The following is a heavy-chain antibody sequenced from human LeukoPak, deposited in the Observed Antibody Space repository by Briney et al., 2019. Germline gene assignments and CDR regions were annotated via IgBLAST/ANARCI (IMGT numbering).Heavy chain of an antibody. CDR2: IYYSGST. Sequence: SETLSLTCTVSGGSISSGDYYWSWIRQPPGKGLEWIGYIYYSGSTYYNPSLKSRVTISADTSKNQFSLKLSSVTAADTAVYYCARTAIDFWSGLNYHFFDYWGQGTLVTVSS. CDR1: GGSISSGDYY. V-gene: IGHV4-30-4*08. J-gene: IGHJ4*02. CDR3: ARTAIDFWSGLNYHFFDY. D-gene: IGHD3-3*01.